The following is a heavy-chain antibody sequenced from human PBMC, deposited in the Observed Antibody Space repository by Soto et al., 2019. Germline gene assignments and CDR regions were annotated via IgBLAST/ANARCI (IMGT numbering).Heavy chain of an antibody. J-gene: IGHJ3*02. CDR2: ISCNSGST. CDR3: AKEGGFYGDYHAFDI. D-gene: IGHD4-17*01. V-gene: IGHV3-23*01. Sequence: PGGSLRLSCAASGFTFDDYAMHWVRQAPGKGLERVSGISCNSGSTDYADSVKGRFTISRDNSKNTLYLQMNSLRAEDTAVYYCAKEGGFYGDYHAFDIWGQGTMVTVSS. CDR1: GFTFDDYA.